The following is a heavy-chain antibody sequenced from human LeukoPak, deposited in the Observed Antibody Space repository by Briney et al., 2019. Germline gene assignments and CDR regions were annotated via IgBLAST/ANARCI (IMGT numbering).Heavy chain of an antibody. CDR2: IYYSGST. D-gene: IGHD2-21*02. Sequence: PSETLSLTCTVSGGSISSSSYYWGWIRQPPGKGLEWIGSIYYSGSTYYNPSLKSRVTISVDTSKNQFSLKLSSVTAADTAVYYCATRRGCGGDCLPINWFDPWGQGTLVTVSS. J-gene: IGHJ5*02. V-gene: IGHV4-39*07. CDR1: GGSISSSSYY. CDR3: ATRRGCGGDCLPINWFDP.